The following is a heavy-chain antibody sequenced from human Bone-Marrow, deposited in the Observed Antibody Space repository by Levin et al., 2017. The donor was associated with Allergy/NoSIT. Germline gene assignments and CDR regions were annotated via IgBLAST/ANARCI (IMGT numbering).Heavy chain of an antibody. CDR3: ARGADWNDEGYYFDY. J-gene: IGHJ4*02. V-gene: IGHV4-31*03. Sequence: SETLSLTCSVSGDSISSGGYYWSWIRQLPGKGLEWIGYNYYSGTTYHNPSLKSRASISFDVSMNQFSLKLTSVTAADTALYYCARGADWNDEGYYFDYWGQGILVTVSS. CDR2: NYYSGTT. CDR1: GDSISSGGYY. D-gene: IGHD1-1*01.